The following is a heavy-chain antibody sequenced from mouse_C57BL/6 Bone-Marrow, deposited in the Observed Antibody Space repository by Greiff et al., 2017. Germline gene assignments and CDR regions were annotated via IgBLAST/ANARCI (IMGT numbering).Heavy chain of an antibody. CDR3: ARYLITTVVHWYFDV. J-gene: IGHJ1*03. CDR2: IYPGSGST. Sequence: VQLQQPGAELVKPGASVKMSCKASGYTFTSYWITWVKQRPGQGLEWLGDIYPGSGSTNYNEKFKSKATLTVDTSSSTAYMQLSSLTSEDSAVYYCARYLITTVVHWYFDVWGTGTTVTVSS. D-gene: IGHD1-1*01. CDR1: GYTFTSYW. V-gene: IGHV1-55*01.